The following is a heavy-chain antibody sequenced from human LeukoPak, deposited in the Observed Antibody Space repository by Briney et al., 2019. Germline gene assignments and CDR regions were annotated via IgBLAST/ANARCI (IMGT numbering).Heavy chain of an antibody. V-gene: IGHV4-61*01. CDR3: AREGHGGNSEY. CDR2: IYYSGST. D-gene: IGHD4-23*01. Sequence: SETQSLACTVSGGSVSSGIYYWIWIRQPPGKGLEWIGYIYYSGSTNYNPSLKSRVTISVDTSKNQFSLKLSSVTAADTAVYYCAREGHGGNSEYWGQGTMITVSS. J-gene: IGHJ1*01. CDR1: GGSVSSGIYY.